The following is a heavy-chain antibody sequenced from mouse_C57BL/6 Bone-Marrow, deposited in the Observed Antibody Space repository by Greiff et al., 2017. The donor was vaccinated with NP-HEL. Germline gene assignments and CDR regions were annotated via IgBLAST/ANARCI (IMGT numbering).Heavy chain of an antibody. CDR1: GYTFTGYW. CDR2: ILPGSGST. J-gene: IGHJ3*01. D-gene: IGHD2-4*01. Sequence: QVQLQQSGAELMKPGASVKLSCTATGYTFTGYWIEWVKQRPGHGLEWIGEILPGSGSTNYNEKFQGKATFTADTSSNTAYMQLSSLTTEDSAIYYCARGGYDYPRFGFGAYWGQGTLVTVSA. CDR3: ARGGYDYPRFGFGAY. V-gene: IGHV1-9*01.